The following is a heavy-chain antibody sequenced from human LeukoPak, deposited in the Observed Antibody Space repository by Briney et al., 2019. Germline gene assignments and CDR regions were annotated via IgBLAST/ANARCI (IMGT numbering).Heavy chain of an antibody. Sequence: SETLSLTCGVYGGSFSYYYWTWIRQPPGKGLEWIGEINHSGSTNYNPSLKSRVTTSVDTSKNQFSLKLSSVTAADTAVYYCARGTQRGYCSGGSCYLRAFDIWGQGTMVTVSS. D-gene: IGHD2-15*01. J-gene: IGHJ3*02. CDR1: GGSFSYYY. CDR3: ARGTQRGYCSGGSCYLRAFDI. CDR2: INHSGST. V-gene: IGHV4-34*01.